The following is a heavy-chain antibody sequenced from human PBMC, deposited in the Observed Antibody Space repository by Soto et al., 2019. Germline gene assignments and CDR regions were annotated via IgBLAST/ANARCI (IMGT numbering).Heavy chain of an antibody. Sequence: GGSLRLSCSASGFIFSESTIYWVRQGPGKGLEAISAVSTSGRSTYYADSVKDRFTISRDNSKNTLFLQMGSLRPEDTAIYYCVKQAHGLDGVAFDYWGQGTQVTVSS. V-gene: IGHV3-64D*06. J-gene: IGHJ4*02. CDR1: GFIFSEST. D-gene: IGHD2-15*01. CDR2: VSTSGRST. CDR3: VKQAHGLDGVAFDY.